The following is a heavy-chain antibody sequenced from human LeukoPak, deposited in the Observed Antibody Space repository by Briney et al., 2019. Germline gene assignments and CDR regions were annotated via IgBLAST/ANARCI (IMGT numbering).Heavy chain of an antibody. CDR1: GFSFSGHW. V-gene: IGHV3-74*01. J-gene: IGHJ4*02. CDR2: ISPTGSTT. D-gene: IGHD3-3*01. CDR3: ARAQSGFWSGYCFDY. Sequence: PGGSLRLSCTASGFSFSGHWMHWARQLPGKGLVWVSRISPTGSTTSYADSVKGRFTVSRDNAKNTLYLQVNSLRAEDTAVYYCARAQSGFWSGYCFDYWGQGTLVTVSS.